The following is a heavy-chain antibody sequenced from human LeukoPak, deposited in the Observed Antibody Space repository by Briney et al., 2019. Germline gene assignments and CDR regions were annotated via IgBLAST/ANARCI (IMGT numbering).Heavy chain of an antibody. CDR1: GFRFVSYS. D-gene: IGHD3-22*01. CDR3: ARDYNYDSGASVDY. Sequence: GGSLRLSCAASGFRFVSYSMNWVRQAPGRGLEWISYISSSSSFIHYADSVKGRFTISRDNAKNSLYLQMNSLTDEDAAVYYCARDYNYDSGASVDYWGQGALVAVSS. V-gene: IGHV3-21*05. CDR2: ISSSSSFI. J-gene: IGHJ4*02.